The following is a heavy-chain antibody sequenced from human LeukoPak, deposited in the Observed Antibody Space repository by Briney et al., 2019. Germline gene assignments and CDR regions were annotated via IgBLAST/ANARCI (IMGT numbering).Heavy chain of an antibody. V-gene: IGHV3-48*03. D-gene: IGHD6-19*01. CDR3: ARMLHSSGWRSLAFDI. CDR1: GFTFRSYE. CDR2: LSSSGSAF. J-gene: IGHJ3*02. Sequence: GGSLRLSCEDSGFTFRSYEMNWVRQAPGKGLEWIAYLSSSGSAFSYADSVKGRFTISRDNAKNSLYLQMNSLRAEDTAVYYCARMLHSSGWRSLAFDIWGQGTMVTVSS.